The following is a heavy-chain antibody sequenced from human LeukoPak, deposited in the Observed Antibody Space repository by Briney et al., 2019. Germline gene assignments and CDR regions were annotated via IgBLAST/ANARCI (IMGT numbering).Heavy chain of an antibody. CDR2: VYYSENT. V-gene: IGHV4-59*08. Sequence: PAGTLTLTCTASGVTFSNYYRSWIRQPPGKELEWIGYVYYSENTKYNPSLESRVTISLDTSKNQFSLWLNSVTTADTAVYFCTRRVAITGTPRAYFDYWGQGTLVTVSS. J-gene: IGHJ4*02. CDR3: TRRVAITGTPRAYFDY. D-gene: IGHD1-20*01. CDR1: GVTFSNYY.